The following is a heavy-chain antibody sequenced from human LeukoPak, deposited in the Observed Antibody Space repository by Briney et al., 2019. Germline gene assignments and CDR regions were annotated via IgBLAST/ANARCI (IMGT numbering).Heavy chain of an antibody. Sequence: GGSLRLSCAASGFTFSSYGMHWVHQAPGKGLEWVAVIWYDGSNKYYADSVKGRFTISRDNSKNTLYLQMNSLRAEDTAVYYCARVRGYSYGYVDYWGQGTLVTVSS. J-gene: IGHJ4*02. CDR2: IWYDGSNK. V-gene: IGHV3-33*01. D-gene: IGHD5-18*01. CDR1: GFTFSSYG. CDR3: ARVRGYSYGYVDY.